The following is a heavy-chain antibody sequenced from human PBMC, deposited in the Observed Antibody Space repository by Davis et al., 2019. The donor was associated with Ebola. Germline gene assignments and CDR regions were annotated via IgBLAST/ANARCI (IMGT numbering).Heavy chain of an antibody. Sequence: GESLKISCAASGFTFSSYGMHWVRQAPGKGLEWVAFIRYDGSNKYYADSVKGRFTISRDNSKNTLYLQMNSLRAEDTAVYYCATGGYSRSWTSLDYWGQGTLVTVSS. CDR3: ATGGYSRSWTSLDY. CDR2: IRYDGSNK. V-gene: IGHV3-30*02. D-gene: IGHD6-13*01. J-gene: IGHJ4*02. CDR1: GFTFSSYG.